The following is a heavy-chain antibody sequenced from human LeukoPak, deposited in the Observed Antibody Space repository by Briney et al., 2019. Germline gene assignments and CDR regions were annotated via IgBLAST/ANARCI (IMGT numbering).Heavy chain of an antibody. J-gene: IGHJ3*02. CDR1: GGSISSYY. Sequence: SETLSLTCTVSGGSISSYYWSWIRQPAGKGLEWIGRIYTSGSTNYNPSLKSRVTMSVGTSKNQFSLKLSSVTAADTAVYYCARDRDYYDSSGYVGSAFDIWGQGTMVTVSS. CDR3: ARDRDYYDSSGYVGSAFDI. D-gene: IGHD3-22*01. CDR2: IYTSGST. V-gene: IGHV4-4*07.